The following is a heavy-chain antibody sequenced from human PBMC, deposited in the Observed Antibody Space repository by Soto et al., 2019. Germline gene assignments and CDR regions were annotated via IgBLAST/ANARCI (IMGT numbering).Heavy chain of an antibody. V-gene: IGHV4-39*01. CDR1: GGSSGDSGGC. D-gene: IGHD3-3*02. CDR2: IYYSGST. CDR3: ASPKLASYHCSDP. Sequence: SETLSLRSTVSGGSSGDSGGCCGWIRQTPGKGLEWIGSIYYSGSTYYNPSLKSRVTISVDTSKNQFSLKLSSVTAADTAAYYSASPKLASYHCSDPRGQRTLVTVSS. J-gene: IGHJ5*02.